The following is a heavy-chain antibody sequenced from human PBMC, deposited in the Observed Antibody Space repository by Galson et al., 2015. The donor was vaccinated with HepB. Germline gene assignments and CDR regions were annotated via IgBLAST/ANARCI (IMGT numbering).Heavy chain of an antibody. CDR3: ARIRGALRHDYGSGSDFFYYYYMDV. Sequence: PALVKPTQTLTLACTFSGFSLTTSGVGVGWIRQPPGKALEWLALIYWDDDKRYSPSLRTRLTIAKDTSENQVVLTMTNMDPADTATYYCARIRGALRHDYGSGSDFFYYYYMDVWGEGTTVTVSS. J-gene: IGHJ6*03. D-gene: IGHD5-12*01. V-gene: IGHV2-5*02. CDR2: IYWDDDK. CDR1: GFSLTTSGVG.